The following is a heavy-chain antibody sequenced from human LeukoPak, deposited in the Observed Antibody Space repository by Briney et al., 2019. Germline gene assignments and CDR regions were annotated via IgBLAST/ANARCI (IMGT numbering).Heavy chain of an antibody. D-gene: IGHD1-1*01. Sequence: ASVKVSCKASGYTFTSYGISWVRQAPGQGLEWMGWISAYNGNTNYAQKLQGRVTMTTDTSTSTAYMELRSLRSDDTAVYYCARDSPRYNWNDKGIWFDPWGQGTLVTGSS. V-gene: IGHV1-18*04. CDR3: ARDSPRYNWNDKGIWFDP. CDR1: GYTFTSYG. J-gene: IGHJ5*02. CDR2: ISAYNGNT.